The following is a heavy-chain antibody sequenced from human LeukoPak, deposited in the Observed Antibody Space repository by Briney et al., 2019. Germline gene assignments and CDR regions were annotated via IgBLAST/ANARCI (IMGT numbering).Heavy chain of an antibody. J-gene: IGHJ3*02. V-gene: IGHV4-61*01. D-gene: IGHD6-6*01. Sequence: SETLSLTCTVSGGSISSSSYYWSWIRQPPGKGLEWIGYIYYSGSTNYNPSLKSRVTISVDTSKNQFSLKLSSVTAADTAVYYCAIGPFEYSSSGDAFDIWGQGTMVTVSS. CDR2: IYYSGST. CDR3: AIGPFEYSSSGDAFDI. CDR1: GGSISSSSYY.